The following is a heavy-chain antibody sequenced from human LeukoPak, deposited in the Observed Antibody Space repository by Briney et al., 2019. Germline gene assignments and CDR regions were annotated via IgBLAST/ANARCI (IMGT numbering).Heavy chain of an antibody. V-gene: IGHV3-66*02. D-gene: IGHD3-22*01. CDR1: GFTVSSNY. Sequence: PGGPLRLSCAASGFTVSSNYMSWVRQAPGKGLEWVSVIYSGGSTYYADSVKGRFTISRDNSKNTLYLQMNSLRAEDTAVYYCASNQYYYDSSGYYPRGIWGQGTMVTVSS. CDR2: IYSGGST. CDR3: ASNQYYYDSSGYYPRGI. J-gene: IGHJ3*02.